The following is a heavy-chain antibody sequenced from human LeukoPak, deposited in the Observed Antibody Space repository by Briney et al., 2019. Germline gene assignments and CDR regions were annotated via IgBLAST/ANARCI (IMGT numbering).Heavy chain of an antibody. J-gene: IGHJ4*02. Sequence: EASVKVSCKASGYTFTGDYMHWVRQAPGQGLEWMGWINPNSGGTNYAQKFQGRVTMTRDTSISTAYMELSRLRSDDTAVYYCARAKAGSYYGEFDYWGQGTLVTVSS. CDR1: GYTFTGDY. D-gene: IGHD1-26*01. V-gene: IGHV1-2*02. CDR3: ARAKAGSYYGEFDY. CDR2: INPNSGGT.